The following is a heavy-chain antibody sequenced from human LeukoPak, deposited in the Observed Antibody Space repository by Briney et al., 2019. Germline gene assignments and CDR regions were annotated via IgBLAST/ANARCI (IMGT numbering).Heavy chain of an antibody. Sequence: GGSLRLSCAASGFTFSSYTMNWVRQAPGQGLEWVSHITSSSSTIYYADSVKGRFTISRDNAKNSLYLQMNSLRAEDTAVYYCATYSGSYYGGYWGQGALVTVSS. J-gene: IGHJ4*02. CDR2: ITSSSSTI. D-gene: IGHD1-26*01. V-gene: IGHV3-48*01. CDR3: ATYSGSYYGGY. CDR1: GFTFSSYT.